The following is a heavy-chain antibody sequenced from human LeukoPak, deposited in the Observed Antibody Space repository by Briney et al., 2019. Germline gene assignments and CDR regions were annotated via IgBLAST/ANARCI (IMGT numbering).Heavy chain of an antibody. CDR1: GDSIYNSDYY. CDR3: ARHGRGSSSWPTDAFDI. CDR2: IFYGGST. V-gene: IGHV4-39*07. Sequence: SETLSLTCTVSGDSIYNSDYYWGWIRQPPGKGLEWIGSIFYGGSTYYKPSLESRVTVSIATSKSQFSLNLSSVTAADTAVYYCARHGRGSSSWPTDAFDIWGQGTMVTVSS. J-gene: IGHJ3*02. D-gene: IGHD6-13*01.